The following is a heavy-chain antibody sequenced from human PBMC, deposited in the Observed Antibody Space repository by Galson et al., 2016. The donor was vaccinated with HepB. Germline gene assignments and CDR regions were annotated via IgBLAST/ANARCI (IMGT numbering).Heavy chain of an antibody. Sequence: SLRLSCAASGFTFTNYPMNWVRQVPGKGLAWVSLTNTDGSSTTYAASVKGRFTISRDNARDTLYLQMNSLRVEDTAVYYCTRGLGYSDCDLWGVYAMDVWGQRTTVTVS. CDR1: GFTFTNYP. CDR3: TRGLGYSDCDLWGVYAMDV. V-gene: IGHV3-74*01. D-gene: IGHD5-12*01. CDR2: TNTDGSST. J-gene: IGHJ6*02.